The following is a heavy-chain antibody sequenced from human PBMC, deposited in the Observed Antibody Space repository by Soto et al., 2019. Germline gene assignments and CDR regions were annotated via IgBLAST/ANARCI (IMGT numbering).Heavy chain of an antibody. D-gene: IGHD1-1*01. Sequence: QLQLQESGPGLVKPSETLSLICTVSGGSISNGDYHWGWIRQPPGEGLEWIGSINYSGNTHYNPSLTSRVTMSLDSSKNQFSLNLKSVTAADTAVYYCARQLGRNLWAFDIWGQGTMVTVSS. CDR3: ARQLGRNLWAFDI. CDR1: GGSISNGDYH. CDR2: INYSGNT. J-gene: IGHJ3*02. V-gene: IGHV4-39*01.